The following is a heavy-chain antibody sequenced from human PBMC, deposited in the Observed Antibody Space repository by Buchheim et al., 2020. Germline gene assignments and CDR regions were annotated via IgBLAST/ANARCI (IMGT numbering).Heavy chain of an antibody. CDR1: GGSISSAYW. V-gene: IGHV4-4*02. J-gene: IGHJ4*02. CDR2: IYHSGST. Sequence: QVQLQESGPGLVKPSGTLSLTCAVSGGSISSAYWWNWVRQPPGKGLEWLGEIYHSGSTNYNPSLKSRVTISVDTSKSQFSLRLTSVTAAETAVYYGAKVTSGSPSLDCWGQGTL. D-gene: IGHD3-10*01. CDR3: AKVTSGSPSLDC.